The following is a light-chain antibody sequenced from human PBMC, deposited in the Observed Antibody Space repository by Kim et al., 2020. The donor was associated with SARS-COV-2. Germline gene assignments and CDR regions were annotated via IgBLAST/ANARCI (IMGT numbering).Light chain of an antibody. CDR2: EDN. CDR3: QSYDSSNSWV. Sequence: KTVTISCTRSSGSIASNYVQWYQQRPGSAPTTVIYEDNQRLSGVPDRFSGSIDSSSNSASLTISGLKTEDEADYYCQSYDSSNSWVFGGGTQLTVL. J-gene: IGLJ3*02. V-gene: IGLV6-57*03. CDR1: SGSIASNY.